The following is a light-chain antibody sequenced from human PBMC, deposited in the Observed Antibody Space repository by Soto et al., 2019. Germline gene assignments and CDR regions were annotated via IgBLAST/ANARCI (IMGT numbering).Light chain of an antibody. CDR3: HQYFSSPLT. J-gene: IGKJ4*01. V-gene: IGKV4-1*01. CDR1: QSVLRSSNNRNS. Sequence: DIVMTQSPDALAVSLGETATINCKSSQSVLRSSNNRNSLSWYQQKPGQPPKLLIYWATTRESGVPDRFSGSRSGTDVTLTVSGLQDEDVAIYYCHQYFSSPLTCGGGTKVEIK. CDR2: WAT.